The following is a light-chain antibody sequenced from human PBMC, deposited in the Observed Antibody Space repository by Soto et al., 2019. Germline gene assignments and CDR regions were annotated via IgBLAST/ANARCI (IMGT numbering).Light chain of an antibody. CDR2: DVS. V-gene: IGKV1-33*01. CDR1: QDITKY. Sequence: DLPMTQSPSSLSASVGDRVTITCQASQDITKYLNWYQQKPGKAPKVLIYDVSNLEIGVPSRFSGGGSGTRFTFTISNLQPEDFATYYCQQYSYVPLTFGGGTRVEIK. CDR3: QQYSYVPLT. J-gene: IGKJ4*01.